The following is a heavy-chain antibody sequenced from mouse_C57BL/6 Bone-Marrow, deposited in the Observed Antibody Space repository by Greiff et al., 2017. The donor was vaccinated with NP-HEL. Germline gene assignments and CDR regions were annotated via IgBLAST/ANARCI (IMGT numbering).Heavy chain of an antibody. V-gene: IGHV1-64*01. CDR2: IHPNSGST. CDR1: GYTFTSYW. Sequence: VQLQQSGAELVKPGASVKLSCKASGYTFTSYWMHWVKQRPGQGLEWIGMIHPNSGSTNYNEKFKSKATLTVDKSSSTTYMQLSSLTSEDSAVYYCARSISVITTVVATGDYAMDYWGQGTSVTVSS. CDR3: ARSISVITTVVATGDYAMDY. D-gene: IGHD1-1*01. J-gene: IGHJ4*01.